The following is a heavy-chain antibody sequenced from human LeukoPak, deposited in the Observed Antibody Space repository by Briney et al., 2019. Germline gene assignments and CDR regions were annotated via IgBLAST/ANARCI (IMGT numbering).Heavy chain of an antibody. CDR2: INHSGST. Sequence: PSETLSLTCAVYGGSFSGYYWSWIRQPPGKGLEWIGEINHSGSTNYNPSLKSRVTISVDTSKNQFSLKLSSVTAADTAVYYCARGRVIRYCSSTSCYGGYFQHWGQGTLVTVSS. CDR1: GGSFSGYY. D-gene: IGHD2-2*01. CDR3: ARGRVIRYCSSTSCYGGYFQH. V-gene: IGHV4-34*01. J-gene: IGHJ1*01.